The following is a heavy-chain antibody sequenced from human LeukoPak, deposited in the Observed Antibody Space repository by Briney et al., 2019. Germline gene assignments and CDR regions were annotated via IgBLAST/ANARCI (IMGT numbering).Heavy chain of an antibody. J-gene: IGHJ4*02. CDR1: EFTFSSYA. CDR3: ARGDTMIDD. CDR2: ISYDGSNK. V-gene: IGHV3-30*04. D-gene: IGHD3-22*01. Sequence: GRSLRLSCAASEFTFSSYAMHWVRQAPGKGLEWVAVISYDGSNKYYADSVKGRFTISRDNSKNTLYLQMNSLRAEDTAVYYCARGDTMIDDWGQGTLVTVSS.